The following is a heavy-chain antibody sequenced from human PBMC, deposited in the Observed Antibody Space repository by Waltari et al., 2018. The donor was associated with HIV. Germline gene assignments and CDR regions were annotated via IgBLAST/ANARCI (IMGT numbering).Heavy chain of an antibody. CDR3: ASLAFSGSGY. CDR2: IFYSVST. CDR1: GCFIRSYY. Sequence: VQLPESGPGLVKPSETLSVTCPVSGCFIRSYYLSWIRQPPGKGLQWIGYIFYSVSTSSNPPLKSGVTISVDTSKNQYSLKLSSVTAADTAVYYCASLAFSGSGYWGQGTLVTVSS. J-gene: IGHJ4*02. V-gene: IGHV4-59*01. D-gene: IGHD5-12*01.